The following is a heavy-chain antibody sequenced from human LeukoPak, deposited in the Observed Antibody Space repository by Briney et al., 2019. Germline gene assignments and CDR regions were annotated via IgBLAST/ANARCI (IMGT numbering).Heavy chain of an antibody. D-gene: IGHD2-15*01. Sequence: PGGSLRLSCAASGFTFSSYNMNWVRQAPGRGVEWVSYISRTGSYIYYADSVKGRFTIYRDNAHNSLYLQMNSLRVEDTAVYYCARVLETDCRCGSCYSGLDYWGQGTLVTVSS. CDR1: GFTFSSYN. J-gene: IGHJ4*02. CDR2: ISRTGSYI. CDR3: ARVLETDCRCGSCYSGLDY. V-gene: IGHV3-21*01.